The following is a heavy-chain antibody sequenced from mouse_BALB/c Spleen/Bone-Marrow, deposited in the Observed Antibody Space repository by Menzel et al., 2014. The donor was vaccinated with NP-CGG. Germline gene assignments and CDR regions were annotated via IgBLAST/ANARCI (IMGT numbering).Heavy chain of an antibody. CDR3: ARDYYGSSDY. CDR2: INSNGGST. V-gene: IGHV5-6-3*01. D-gene: IGHD1-1*01. Sequence: EVKLMESGGGLVQPGGSLKLSCAASGFTFSSYGMSWVRQTPDRRLELVATINSNGGSTYYPDSVKGRFTISRDNAENTLYLQMSSLKSEDTAMYYCARDYYGSSDYWGQGTTLTVSS. J-gene: IGHJ2*01. CDR1: GFTFSSYG.